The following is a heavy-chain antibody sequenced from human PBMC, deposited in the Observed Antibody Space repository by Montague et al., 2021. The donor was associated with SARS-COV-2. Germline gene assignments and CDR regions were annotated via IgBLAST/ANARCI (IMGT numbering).Heavy chain of an antibody. CDR3: ARASGKKTIFGVVISYFDY. CDR2: IYYSGST. V-gene: IGHV4-31*03. J-gene: IGHJ4*02. CDR1: GGSISSGGYY. D-gene: IGHD3-3*01. Sequence: TLSLTCTVSGGSISSGGYYWSWIRQHPGKGLEWIGYIYYSGSTYYNPSLKSRVTISVDTSKNQFSLKLGSVTAADTAVYYCARASGKKTIFGVVISYFDYWGQGTLVTVSS.